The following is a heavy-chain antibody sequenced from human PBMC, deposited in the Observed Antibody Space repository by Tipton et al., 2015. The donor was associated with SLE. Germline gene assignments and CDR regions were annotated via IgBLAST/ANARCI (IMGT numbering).Heavy chain of an antibody. Sequence: TLSLTCTVSGGSISGYHWSWLRQPPGKGLEWIGYISYTETTKYNPSLKSRVTISLDTSKNQFSLKLSSVTAADTAVYYCARGSCSGGVCYIDYWGQGTLVTVSS. V-gene: IGHV4-59*01. D-gene: IGHD2-8*02. J-gene: IGHJ4*02. CDR3: ARGSCSGGVCYIDY. CDR2: ISYTETT. CDR1: GGSISGYH.